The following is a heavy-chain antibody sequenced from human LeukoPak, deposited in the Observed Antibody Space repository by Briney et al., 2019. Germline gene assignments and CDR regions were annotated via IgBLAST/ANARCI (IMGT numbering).Heavy chain of an antibody. CDR3: ARDVLTGYGWGAFDI. J-gene: IGHJ3*02. V-gene: IGHV3-30-3*01. Sequence: GRSLRLSCAASGFTFSSYAMHWVRQAPGKGLEWVAVISYDGSNKYYADSVKGRFTISRDNSKNTLYLQMNSLRAEDTAVYYCARDVLTGYGWGAFDIWGQGTMVTVSS. D-gene: IGHD3-9*01. CDR2: ISYDGSNK. CDR1: GFTFSSYA.